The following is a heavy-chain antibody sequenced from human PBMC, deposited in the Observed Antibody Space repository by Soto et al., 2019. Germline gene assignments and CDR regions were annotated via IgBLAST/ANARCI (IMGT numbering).Heavy chain of an antibody. J-gene: IGHJ4*02. D-gene: IGHD2-2*01. CDR1: GYSFISHY. V-gene: IGHV1-46*01. CDR2: INPSGGSA. CDR3: ARDYLSSKLSLSYFDF. Sequence: ASVKVSCKASGYSFISHYIHWVRQAPGQGLEWMGIINPSGGSATLAQKFQGRVTMTRDTSTTTVYMELSSLRYEDAAVYFCARDYLSSKLSLSYFDFWGQGTLVTVSS.